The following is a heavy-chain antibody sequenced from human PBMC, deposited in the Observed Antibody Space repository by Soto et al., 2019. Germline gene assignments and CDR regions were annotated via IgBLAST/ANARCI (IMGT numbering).Heavy chain of an antibody. J-gene: IGHJ4*02. Sequence: GGSLRLSCAASGFTFSSYARNWVRQAPGKGLEWASGISDTGDSTYYADSVKGRFTISRDNSKNTLYLQMNNLRAEDTAVYYCAKRRYCSRTTCYSFDYWGQGTLVTVSS. V-gene: IGHV3-23*01. D-gene: IGHD2-2*01. CDR3: AKRRYCSRTTCYSFDY. CDR1: GFTFSSYA. CDR2: ISDTGDST.